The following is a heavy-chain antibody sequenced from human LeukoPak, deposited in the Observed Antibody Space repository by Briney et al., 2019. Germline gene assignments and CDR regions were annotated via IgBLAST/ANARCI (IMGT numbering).Heavy chain of an antibody. CDR2: LSFDGDER. V-gene: IGHV3-30-3*01. CDR1: GFTFNSYS. Sequence: GGSLRLSCAASGFTFNSYSMHWVRQAPGKGLEWVAVLSFDGDERHYADSVKGRFTISRDNAKNSLYLQMNSLRAEDTAIYYCARDDNWSFDYWGQGILVTVSS. D-gene: IGHD1-20*01. J-gene: IGHJ4*02. CDR3: ARDDNWSFDY.